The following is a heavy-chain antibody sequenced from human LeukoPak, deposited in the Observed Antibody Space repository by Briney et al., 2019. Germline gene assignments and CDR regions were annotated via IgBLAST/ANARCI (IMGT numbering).Heavy chain of an antibody. J-gene: IGHJ5*02. Sequence: SETLSLTCTVSGGSISSYYWSWIRQPAGKGLEWIGRIYTSGSTNYNPSLKSRVTMSVDTSKNQFSLKLSSVTAADTAVYYCASHFGDSSGYNWFDPWGQGTLVTVSS. V-gene: IGHV4-4*07. CDR2: IYTSGST. CDR3: ASHFGDSSGYNWFDP. CDR1: GGSISSYY. D-gene: IGHD3-22*01.